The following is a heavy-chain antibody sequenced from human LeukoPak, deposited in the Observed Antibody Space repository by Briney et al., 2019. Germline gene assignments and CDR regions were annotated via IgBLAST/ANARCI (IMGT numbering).Heavy chain of an antibody. CDR2: ISGSGGST. CDR1: GFTFSSYG. D-gene: IGHD3-9*01. CDR3: AKGLYFDWWSYFDY. Sequence: GGSLRLSCAASGFTFSSYGMSWVRQAPGKGLEWVSAISGSGGSTYYADSVKGRFTISRDNSKNTLFPQMNSLRVEDTAVYYCAKGLYFDWWSYFDYWGQGTLVTVSS. V-gene: IGHV3-23*01. J-gene: IGHJ4*02.